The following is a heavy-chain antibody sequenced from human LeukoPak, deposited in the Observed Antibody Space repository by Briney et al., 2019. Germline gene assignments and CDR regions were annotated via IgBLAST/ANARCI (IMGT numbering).Heavy chain of an antibody. D-gene: IGHD2-2*02. CDR2: INHSGST. CDR1: GGSFSGYY. J-gene: IGHJ5*02. CDR3: ARGRYCSSTSCYMFWFDP. Sequence: SETLSLTCAVYGGSFSGYYWSWIRQPPGKGLEWIGEINHSGSTNYNPPLKSRVTISVDTSKNQFSLKLSSVTAADTAVYYCARGRYCSSTSCYMFWFDPWGQGTLVTVSS. V-gene: IGHV4-34*01.